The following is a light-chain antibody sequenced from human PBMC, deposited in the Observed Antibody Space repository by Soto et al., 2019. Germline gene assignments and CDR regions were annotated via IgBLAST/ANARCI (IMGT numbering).Light chain of an antibody. Sequence: ETVMTQSPATLSVSPGERATLSCRASQSVRTNVAWYQQRPGQPPRLLIYGASTRATGIPARFTGDGSGTEFTLPITSLQSEDSAVYFCQTYGDWPPWTFGQGTKVEIK. CDR1: QSVRTN. CDR2: GAS. J-gene: IGKJ1*01. CDR3: QTYGDWPPWT. V-gene: IGKV3-15*01.